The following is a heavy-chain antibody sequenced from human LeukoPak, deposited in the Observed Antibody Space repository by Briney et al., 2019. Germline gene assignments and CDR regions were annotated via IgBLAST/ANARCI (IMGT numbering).Heavy chain of an antibody. CDR3: ATVILGSSGYYVSYFDY. Sequence: ASVKVSCKVSGYTLTELSMHWVRQAPGKGLEWMGGFDPGDGETIYARKFQGRVTMTEDTSTDTAYMELSSLRSEDTAVYYCATVILGSSGYYVSYFDYWGQGTLVTVSS. D-gene: IGHD3-22*01. CDR1: GYTLTELS. J-gene: IGHJ4*02. V-gene: IGHV1-24*01. CDR2: FDPGDGET.